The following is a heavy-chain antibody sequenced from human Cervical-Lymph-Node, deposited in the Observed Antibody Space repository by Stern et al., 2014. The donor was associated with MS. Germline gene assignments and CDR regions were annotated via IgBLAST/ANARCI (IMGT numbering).Heavy chain of an antibody. CDR2: IIPVFGTT. D-gene: IGHD6-19*01. J-gene: IGHJ4*02. V-gene: IGHV1-69*18. CDR1: GGTFTFYA. Sequence: VQLVESGADVKKPGSSVKVSCKASGGTFTFYAMDWVRQAPGQGLEWMGRIIPVFGTTTYAQKYQGRVTITADETTSTAYMELSSLRSEDTAVYYCARGEGYSSGWNEVNYWGQGTLVTVSS. CDR3: ARGEGYSSGWNEVNY.